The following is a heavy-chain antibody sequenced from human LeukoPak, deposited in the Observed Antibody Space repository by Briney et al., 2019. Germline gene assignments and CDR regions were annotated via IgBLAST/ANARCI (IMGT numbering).Heavy chain of an antibody. J-gene: IGHJ4*02. V-gene: IGHV3-53*01. D-gene: IGHD3-10*01. Sequence: GGSLRLSCVVSGFTVSSNYMTWVRQAPGKGLEWVSIFYSGGSTYYADSVKGRFTISRDISKNTLYLQMNRLRVEDTAVYYCARGGHYFASGSYGYFDYWGQGALAIVSS. CDR3: ARGGHYFASGSYGYFDY. CDR1: GFTVSSNY. CDR2: FYSGGST.